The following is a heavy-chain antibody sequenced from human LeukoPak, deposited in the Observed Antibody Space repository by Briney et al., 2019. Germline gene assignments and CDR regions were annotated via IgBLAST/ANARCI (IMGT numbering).Heavy chain of an antibody. CDR3: AKGDWNSFDF. V-gene: IGHV3-23*01. CDR2: ISGSGGST. Sequence: GGSLRPSCTASGFTFGSYVMRWVRQAPGKGLEWVSTISGSGGSTHYADSVKGRFTISRDNSKNTLYLQMNSLRAEDTAVYYCAKGDWNSFDFWGQGSLVTVSS. J-gene: IGHJ4*02. CDR1: GFTFGSYV. D-gene: IGHD1-7*01.